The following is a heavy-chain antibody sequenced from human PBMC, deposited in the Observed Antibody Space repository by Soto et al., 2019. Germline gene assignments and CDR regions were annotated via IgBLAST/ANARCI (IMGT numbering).Heavy chain of an antibody. Sequence: QITLKESGPTLVKPTQTLTLTCTFSGFSLNTSGVSVGWIRQPPGKAPEWLALIYWDDDKRYSPSLKSRLTITKDTSKNQVVLTMTNMDPVDTATYYCAPRVSCISTSCYSTWGQGTLVTVSA. CDR2: IYWDDDK. CDR3: APRVSCISTSCYST. J-gene: IGHJ5*02. CDR1: GFSLNTSGVS. D-gene: IGHD2-2*01. V-gene: IGHV2-5*02.